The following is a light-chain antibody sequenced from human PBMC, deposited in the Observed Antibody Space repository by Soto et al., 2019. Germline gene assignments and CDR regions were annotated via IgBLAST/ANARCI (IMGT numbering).Light chain of an antibody. CDR1: SSDIGGYNY. Sequence: QSALTQPASVSGSPGQSITVSCIRTSSDIGGYNYVSWYQQHPGKAPKLMIHDVSNRPSGVSDRFSGSKSGNTASLTISGLQAYDEAYDYCSSYASDNSQVLGGGTKVTVL. CDR3: SSYASDNSQV. V-gene: IGLV2-14*03. J-gene: IGLJ2*01. CDR2: DVS.